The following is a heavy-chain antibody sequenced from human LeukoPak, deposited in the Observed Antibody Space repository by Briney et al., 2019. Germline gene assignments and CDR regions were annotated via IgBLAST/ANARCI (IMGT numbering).Heavy chain of an antibody. CDR3: ARGRVAWN. V-gene: IGHV1-2*02. CDR1: GYTFTGYY. J-gene: IGHJ4*02. CDR2: INPNSGGT. Sequence: ASVKVSCKASGYTFTGYYMHWVRQAPGQGLEWMGWINPNSGGTNYAQKFQGRVTMTRDTSISTAYMELSRLSSVTAADTAVYYCARGRVAWNWGQGTLVTVSS. D-gene: IGHD1-1*01.